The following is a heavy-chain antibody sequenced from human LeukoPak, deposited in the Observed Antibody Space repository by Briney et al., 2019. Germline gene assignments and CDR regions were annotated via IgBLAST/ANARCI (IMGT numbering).Heavy chain of an antibody. V-gene: IGHV5-51*01. Sequence: GESLKISCKGSGYSFTSYWIGWVRQMPGKGLEWMGIIYPGDSDTRYSPPFQGQVTISADKSISTAYLQWSSLKASDTAMYYCARQGRYYDSSGYLGGGMDVWGQGTTVTVSS. D-gene: IGHD3-22*01. CDR2: IYPGDSDT. CDR1: GYSFTSYW. CDR3: ARQGRYYDSSGYLGGGMDV. J-gene: IGHJ6*02.